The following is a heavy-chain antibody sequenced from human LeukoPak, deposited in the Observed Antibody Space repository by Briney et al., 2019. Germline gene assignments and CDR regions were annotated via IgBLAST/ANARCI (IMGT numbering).Heavy chain of an antibody. CDR3: ATVVDDSPFWY. V-gene: IGHV1-24*01. D-gene: IGHD3-22*01. J-gene: IGHJ4*02. Sequence: ASVKVSCKVSGYRLTELYIYWVRQAPGKGLEWMGGFDPEDGETIYAQKFQGRVTMTEDTSTDTAYMELSSLRSEDTAVYYCATVVDDSPFWYWGQGTLVTVSS. CDR2: FDPEDGET. CDR1: GYRLTELY.